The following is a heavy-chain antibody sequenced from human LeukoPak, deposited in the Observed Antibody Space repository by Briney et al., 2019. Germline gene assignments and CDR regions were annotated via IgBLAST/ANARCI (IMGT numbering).Heavy chain of an antibody. V-gene: IGHV3-7*01. CDR1: GFTFSSYW. D-gene: IGHD2-2*01. Sequence: PGGSLRLSCAASGFTFSSYWMTWVRQAPGKGLEWVANIRQDGGESYYVDSVKGRFTISRDNAENSLYLQMNSLGAEDTAVYYCARLGYCSSTSCNFLNFDYWGQGTLVTVSS. CDR3: ARLGYCSSTSCNFLNFDY. CDR2: IRQDGGES. J-gene: IGHJ4*02.